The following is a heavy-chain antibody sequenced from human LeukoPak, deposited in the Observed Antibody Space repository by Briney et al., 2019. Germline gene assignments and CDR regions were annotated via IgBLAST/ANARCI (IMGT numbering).Heavy chain of an antibody. CDR3: AELGITMIGGV. J-gene: IGHJ6*04. CDR2: ISSSGSTI. D-gene: IGHD3-10*02. V-gene: IGHV3-48*03. CDR1: GFTFSSYE. Sequence: GGTLRLSCAASGFTFSSYEMNWVRQAPGRGPEWVSYISSSGSTIYYADSVKGRFTISRDNAKNSLYLQMNSLRGEDTAVYYCAELGITMIGGVWGKGTTVTISS.